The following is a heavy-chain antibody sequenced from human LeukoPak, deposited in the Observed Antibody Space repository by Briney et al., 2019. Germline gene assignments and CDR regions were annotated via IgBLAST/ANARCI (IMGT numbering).Heavy chain of an antibody. J-gene: IGHJ4*02. D-gene: IGHD3-10*01. CDR2: INEDGSAT. Sequence: GGSLRLSCAASGYTFSGYWMHWVRQGPGKGLVWVARINEDGSATSYAESVRGRFTISRDNAKNTLYLQMNSLRAEDAAVYYCTTDTFGARDSWGQGTLVTVSS. V-gene: IGHV3-74*01. CDR3: TTDTFGARDS. CDR1: GYTFSGYW.